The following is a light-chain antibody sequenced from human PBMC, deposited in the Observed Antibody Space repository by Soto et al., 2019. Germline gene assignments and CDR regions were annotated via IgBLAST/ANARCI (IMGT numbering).Light chain of an antibody. Sequence: DIHLTQSPSSLSASVGDRVTITCRASQAITNNLAWYQQKPGNPPRLLIYEESTLHSGVPSRFSGNGSGTEFTLTISSLQPDDFATYFCQQYSRNSFFGGGTKVDIK. CDR2: EES. CDR1: QAITNN. J-gene: IGKJ4*01. CDR3: QQYSRNSF. V-gene: IGKV1-9*01.